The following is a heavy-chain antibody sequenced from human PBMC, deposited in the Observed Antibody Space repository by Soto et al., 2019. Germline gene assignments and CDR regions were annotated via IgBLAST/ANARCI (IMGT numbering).Heavy chain of an antibody. Sequence: EVQLVESGGGLVQPGESLRLSCAASGFTFSSYWMHWVRQAPGKGLVWVSRINSDGSSTSYAGSVKGRFTISRDNAKSTLYLQMNSLRAEDTAGYYCVRTSLVVAAATREDYWGQGTLVTVSS. CDR3: VRTSLVVAAATREDY. CDR2: INSDGSST. D-gene: IGHD2-15*01. V-gene: IGHV3-74*01. CDR1: GFTFSSYW. J-gene: IGHJ4*02.